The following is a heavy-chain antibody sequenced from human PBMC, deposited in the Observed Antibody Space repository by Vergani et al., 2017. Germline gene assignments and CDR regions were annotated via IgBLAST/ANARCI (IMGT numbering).Heavy chain of an antibody. CDR1: GFTFSSYW. J-gene: IGHJ6*02. Sequence: EVQLVESGGGLVQPGGSLRLSCAASGFTFSSYWMSWVRQAPGKGLEWVANIKQDGSEKYYVDSVKGRFTISRDNAKNSLYLQMNSLRAEDTAVYYCARSYCSSTSCYMYYYYGMDVWGQGTTVTVSS. D-gene: IGHD2-2*02. CDR2: IKQDGSEK. V-gene: IGHV3-7*03. CDR3: ARSYCSSTSCYMYYYYGMDV.